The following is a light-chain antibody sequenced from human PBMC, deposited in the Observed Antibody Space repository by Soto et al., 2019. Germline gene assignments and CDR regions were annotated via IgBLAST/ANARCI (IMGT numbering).Light chain of an antibody. Sequence: DIQLTQSPSFLSASIGDRVSITCRASQGISNFLAWYQQKPGEAPKLMIHTASTLQTGVPSRFSGSGSGTEFTFTIRSLQPEDFATYYCQQRHSYPITFGQGTRLEIK. CDR3: QQRHSYPIT. V-gene: IGKV1-9*01. CDR1: QGISNF. J-gene: IGKJ5*01. CDR2: TAS.